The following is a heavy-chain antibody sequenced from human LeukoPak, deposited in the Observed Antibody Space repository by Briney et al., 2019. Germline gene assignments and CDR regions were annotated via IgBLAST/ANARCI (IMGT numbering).Heavy chain of an antibody. CDR2: ISGYNGNT. J-gene: IGHJ6*02. Sequence: ASVKVSCKASGYTFTSYGISWVRQAPGQGLEWMGWISGYNGNTNYAQKLQGRVTMATDTSTSTAYMELRSLRSDDTAVYYCASGGGRDGYNYDYYGMDVWGQGTTVTVSS. D-gene: IGHD5-24*01. CDR3: ASGGGRDGYNYDYYGMDV. CDR1: GYTFTSYG. V-gene: IGHV1-18*01.